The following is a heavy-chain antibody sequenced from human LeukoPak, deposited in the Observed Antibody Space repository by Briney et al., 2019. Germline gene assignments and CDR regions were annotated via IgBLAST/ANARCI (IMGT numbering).Heavy chain of an antibody. J-gene: IGHJ4*02. V-gene: IGHV4-38-2*02. D-gene: IGHD4-17*01. CDR1: GYSISSGYY. CDR3: ASTTVRTGY. Sequence: PSETLSLTCSVSGYSISSGYYWGWIRQPPGKGLEWIGSVYHSGSTYYIPSLKSRVTISVDTSKNQFYLKLSSVTAADTVVYYCASTTVRTGYWGQGTLITVSS. CDR2: VYHSGST.